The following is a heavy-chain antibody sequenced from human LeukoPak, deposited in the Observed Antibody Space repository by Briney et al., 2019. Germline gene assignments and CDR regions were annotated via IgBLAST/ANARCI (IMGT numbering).Heavy chain of an antibody. CDR2: IKHDGGEK. V-gene: IGHV3-7*01. CDR1: GLTFSRYW. CDR3: ARESDHSNYPGTFDH. J-gene: IGHJ4*02. D-gene: IGHD4-11*01. Sequence: GGSLRLSCAASGLTFSRYWMSWVRQAPGKRLEWVANIKHDGGEKYYVDSVKGRFTISRDNAKNSLSLQMNSLRVEDTALYYCARESDHSNYPGTFDHWGPGTLVAVSS.